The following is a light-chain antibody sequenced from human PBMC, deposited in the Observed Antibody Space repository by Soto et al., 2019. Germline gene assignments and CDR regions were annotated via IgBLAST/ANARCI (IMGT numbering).Light chain of an antibody. V-gene: IGLV4-69*01. CDR2: LNSGGSH. CDR1: SGHSSYA. J-gene: IGLJ2*01. Sequence: QLVLTQSPSASASLGASVKLTCSLSSGHSSYAIAWHQQQPGKGPRYLMRLNSGGSHSKGDGIPDRFSGSSSGAERYLTISSLQSEDEADYYCQTWGTGSVVFGGGTKLNVL. CDR3: QTWGTGSVV.